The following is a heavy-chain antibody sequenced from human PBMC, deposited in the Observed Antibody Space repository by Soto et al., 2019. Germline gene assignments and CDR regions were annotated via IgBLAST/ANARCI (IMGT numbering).Heavy chain of an antibody. V-gene: IGHV3-74*01. D-gene: IGHD3-22*01. J-gene: IGHJ4*02. CDR3: VTDSHGNY. Sequence: EVQLMESGGGLVQPGGSLRLSCAGSGFTFSNYWMHWVRQAPGKGLEWVSRIDHDGPTDYADSVRGRFTISRDNAENTLYLQMNSLRPEDTAVYYFVTDSHGNYWGQGTLVTVNS. CDR2: IDHDGPT. CDR1: GFTFSNYW.